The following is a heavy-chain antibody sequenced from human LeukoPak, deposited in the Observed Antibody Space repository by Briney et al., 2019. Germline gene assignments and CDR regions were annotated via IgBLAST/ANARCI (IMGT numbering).Heavy chain of an antibody. CDR3: ARLPGPLSYDILTGSTYYYYGMDV. CDR2: ISAYNGNT. D-gene: IGHD3-9*01. CDR1: GYTFTSYG. Sequence: ASVKVSCKASGYTFTSYGISWVRQAPGQGLEGMGWISAYNGNTNYAQKLQGRVTMTTDTSTSTAYMELRSLRSDETAVYYCARLPGPLSYDILTGSTYYYYGMDVWGKGTTVTVSS. J-gene: IGHJ6*04. V-gene: IGHV1-18*04.